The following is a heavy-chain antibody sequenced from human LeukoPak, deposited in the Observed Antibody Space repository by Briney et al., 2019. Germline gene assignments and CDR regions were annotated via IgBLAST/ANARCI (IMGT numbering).Heavy chain of an antibody. Sequence: GGSLRLSCAASGFTFSSYAMSWVRQAPGKGLEWVSAISGSGGSTYYADSVKGRFTISRDNSKNTLHLQMNSLRAEDTAVYYCAKRITYYDILTGYYDGDYWGQGTLVTVSS. CDR3: AKRITYYDILTGYYDGDY. V-gene: IGHV3-23*01. CDR2: ISGSGGST. D-gene: IGHD3-9*01. CDR1: GFTFSSYA. J-gene: IGHJ4*02.